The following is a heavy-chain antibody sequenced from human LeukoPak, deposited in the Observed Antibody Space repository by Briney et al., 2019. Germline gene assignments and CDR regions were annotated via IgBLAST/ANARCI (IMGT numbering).Heavy chain of an antibody. Sequence: GGSLRLSCAASGFTLSSYAMSWVRQAPGKGLEWVSAISGSGGSTYYADSVKGRFTISRDNSKNTLYLQMNSLRAEDTAVYYCAKPPNHLERPSPFDIWGQGTMVTVSS. D-gene: IGHD1-1*01. CDR1: GFTLSSYA. V-gene: IGHV3-23*01. J-gene: IGHJ3*02. CDR2: ISGSGGST. CDR3: AKPPNHLERPSPFDI.